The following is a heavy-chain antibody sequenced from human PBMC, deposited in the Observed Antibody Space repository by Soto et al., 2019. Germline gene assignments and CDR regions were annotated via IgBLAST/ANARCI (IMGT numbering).Heavy chain of an antibody. CDR1: GGSISFYY. V-gene: IGHV4-59*01. CDR3: ARGDSTTHGAAFEI. D-gene: IGHD6-13*01. J-gene: IGHJ3*02. CDR2: SYSSGSS. Sequence: QVQLQESGPGLVKPSETLSLTCTVSGGSISFYYWNWIRQSPGKGLEWIGYSYSSGSSTYNPSLKSRVTISVDTSKNQFSLQLRSVTAADTAVYYCARGDSTTHGAAFEIWGQGRVVTVSP.